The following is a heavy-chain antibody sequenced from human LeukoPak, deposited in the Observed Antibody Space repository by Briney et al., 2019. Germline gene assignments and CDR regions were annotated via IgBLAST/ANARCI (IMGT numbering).Heavy chain of an antibody. CDR2: ISGSGGST. CDR1: GFTFSSYS. Sequence: HPGGSLRLSCAASGFTFSSYSMNWVRQAPGKGLEWVSAISGSGGSTYYADSVKGRFTISRDNSKNTLYLQMNSLRAEDTAVYYCAKDRSYLDYWGQGTLVTVSS. V-gene: IGHV3-23*01. CDR3: AKDRSYLDY. J-gene: IGHJ4*02.